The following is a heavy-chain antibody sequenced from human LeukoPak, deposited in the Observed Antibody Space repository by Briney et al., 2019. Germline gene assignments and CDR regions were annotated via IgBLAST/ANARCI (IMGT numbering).Heavy chain of an antibody. Sequence: GGSLRLSCAGSGFTFSSYAMSWVRQAPGKGLEWVSAISGSGGSTYYADSVKGRFTISRDNSKNTLYLQMNSLRAEDTAVYYCARRSLYGSGSYYNVNPYYYYYYMDVWGKGTRSPSP. CDR3: ARRSLYGSGSYYNVNPYYYYYYMDV. CDR1: GFTFSSYA. J-gene: IGHJ6*03. D-gene: IGHD3-10*01. CDR2: ISGSGGST. V-gene: IGHV3-23*01.